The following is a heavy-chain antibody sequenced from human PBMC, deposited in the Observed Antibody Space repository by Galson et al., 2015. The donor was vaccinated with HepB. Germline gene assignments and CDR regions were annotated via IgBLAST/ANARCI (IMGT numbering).Heavy chain of an antibody. V-gene: IGHV1-69*04. CDR3: ASGVVVVPAAMGDGYYYGMDV. CDR1: GGTFSSYA. J-gene: IGHJ6*02. Sequence: SVKVSCKASGGTFSSYAISWVRQAPGQGLEWMGRIIPILGIASYAQKFQGRVTITADKSTSTAYMELSSLRSEDTAVYYCASGVVVVPAAMGDGYYYGMDVWGQGTTVTVSS. D-gene: IGHD2-2*01. CDR2: IIPILGIA.